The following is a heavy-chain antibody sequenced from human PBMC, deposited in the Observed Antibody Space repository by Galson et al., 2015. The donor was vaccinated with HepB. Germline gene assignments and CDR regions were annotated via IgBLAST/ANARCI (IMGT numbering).Heavy chain of an antibody. D-gene: IGHD6-13*01. Sequence: SVKVSCKASGYTFSSYGFTWVRQAPGQGLEWMGWITPYNGNTRYAQKVQGRVTMTIDTSTTTVYMELRSLTSDDTAVYYCARDLWQQVLRHDAFDIWGQGTMVTVSS. CDR2: ITPYNGNT. J-gene: IGHJ3*02. V-gene: IGHV1-18*01. CDR1: GYTFSSYG. CDR3: ARDLWQQVLRHDAFDI.